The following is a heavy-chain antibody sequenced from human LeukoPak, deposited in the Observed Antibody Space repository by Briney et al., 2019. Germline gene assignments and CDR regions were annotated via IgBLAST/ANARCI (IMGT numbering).Heavy chain of an antibody. J-gene: IGHJ4*02. CDR1: GGSISSGSYY. V-gene: IGHV4-61*02. CDR3: AREGSSGWAYYFDY. Sequence: SQTLSLTCTVSGGSISSGSYYWSWIRQPAGKGLEWIGRIYTSGSTNYNPSLKSRVTISYTSKNQFSLKLSSVTAADTAVYYCAREGSSGWAYYFDYWGQGTLVTVSS. CDR2: IYTSGST. D-gene: IGHD6-19*01.